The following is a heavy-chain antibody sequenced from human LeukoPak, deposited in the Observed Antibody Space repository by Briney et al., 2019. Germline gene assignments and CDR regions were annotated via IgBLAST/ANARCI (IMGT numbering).Heavy chain of an antibody. CDR1: GYTFTSYG. D-gene: IGHD6-6*01. J-gene: IGHJ4*02. CDR2: ISAYNGNT. Sequence: ASVKVSCKASGYTFTSYGISWVRQAPGQGLEWMGWISAYNGNTNYAQKLPGRVTMTTDTSTSTAYMELRSLRSDDTAVYYCARDFEYSSSSGVRDFGYWGQGTLVTVSS. CDR3: ARDFEYSSSSGVRDFGY. V-gene: IGHV1-18*01.